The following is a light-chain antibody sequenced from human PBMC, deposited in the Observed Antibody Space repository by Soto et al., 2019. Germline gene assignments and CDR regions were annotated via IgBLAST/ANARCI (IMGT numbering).Light chain of an antibody. J-gene: IGKJ1*01. CDR3: QEAYGAPLT. CDR2: GAS. Sequence: DLQMTQSPSSLSASVGDRITITCRASQSILIYLNWFQQKPGRAPKVLLNGASRLQSGVPPRFVGSGSGSDFTLSSDGLQPEDFATYYCQEAYGAPLTVGQGTKVEMK. V-gene: IGKV1-39*01. CDR1: QSILIY.